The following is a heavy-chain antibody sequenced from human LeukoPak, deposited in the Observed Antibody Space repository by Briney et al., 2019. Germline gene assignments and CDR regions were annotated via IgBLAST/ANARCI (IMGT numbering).Heavy chain of an antibody. J-gene: IGHJ4*02. CDR1: GGSFSGYY. CDR2: INHSGST. CDR3: ARADYDYVWGSHRTFDY. V-gene: IGHV4-34*01. Sequence: SETLSLTCAVYGGSFSGYYWSWIRQPPGKGLEWIGEINHSGSTNYNPSLKSRVTISVDTSKNQFSLKLSSVTAADTAVYYCARADYDYVWGSHRTFDYWGQGTLVTVSS. D-gene: IGHD3-16*02.